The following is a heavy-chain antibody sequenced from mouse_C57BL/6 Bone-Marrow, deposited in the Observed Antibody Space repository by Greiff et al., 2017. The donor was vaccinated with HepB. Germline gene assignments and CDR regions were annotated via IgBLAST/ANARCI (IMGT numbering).Heavy chain of an antibody. D-gene: IGHD1-1*01. CDR1: GYAFSSSW. J-gene: IGHJ1*03. CDR3: ARLGSNYGYFDV. Sequence: VQLKESGPELVKPGASVKISCKASGYAFSSSWMNWVKQRPGKGLEWIGRIYPGDGDTNYNGKFKGKATLTADKSSSTAYMQLSSLTSEDSAVYFCARLGSNYGYFDVWGTGTTVTVSS. CDR2: IYPGDGDT. V-gene: IGHV1-82*01.